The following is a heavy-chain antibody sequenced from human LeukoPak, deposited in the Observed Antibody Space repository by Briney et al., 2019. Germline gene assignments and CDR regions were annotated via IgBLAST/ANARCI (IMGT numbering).Heavy chain of an antibody. J-gene: IGHJ5*02. D-gene: IGHD3-10*01. Sequence: KPSETLSLTCAVYGGSFSGYYWSWIRQPPGKGLEWIGEINHSGSTNYNPSLKSRVTISVDTSKNQFSLKLSSVTAADTAVYYCARHVRFTMVRGVIGKNWFDPWGQGTLVTVSS. CDR1: GGSFSGYY. V-gene: IGHV4-34*01. CDR2: INHSGST. CDR3: ARHVRFTMVRGVIGKNWFDP.